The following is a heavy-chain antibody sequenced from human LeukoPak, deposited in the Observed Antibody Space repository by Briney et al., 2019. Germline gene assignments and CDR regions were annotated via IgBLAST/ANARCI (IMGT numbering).Heavy chain of an antibody. J-gene: IGHJ4*02. CDR3: ARDTQSGGFDY. Sequence: GASVKVSCKASGGTFSSYAISWVRQAPGQGLEWMGRIIPILGIANYAQKFQGRVTITADKSTSTAYMELNSLRAEDTAVYYCARDTQSGGFDYWGQGTLVTVSS. CDR1: GGTFSSYA. D-gene: IGHD2-8*02. V-gene: IGHV1-69*04. CDR2: IIPILGIA.